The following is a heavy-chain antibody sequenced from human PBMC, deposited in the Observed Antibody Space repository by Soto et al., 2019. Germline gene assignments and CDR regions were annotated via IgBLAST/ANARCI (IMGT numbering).Heavy chain of an antibody. Sequence: GGSLRLSCAASGFTFSSYGMHWVRQAPGKGLEWVAIIWYDGSNKYYADSVKGRFTISRDNAKNSLYLQMNSLRAEDTALYYCAKDIGAVTRFTIFGVVISYYYGMDVWGQGTTVTVSS. D-gene: IGHD3-3*01. J-gene: IGHJ6*02. CDR2: IWYDGSNK. V-gene: IGHV3-30*02. CDR1: GFTFSSYG. CDR3: AKDIGAVTRFTIFGVVISYYYGMDV.